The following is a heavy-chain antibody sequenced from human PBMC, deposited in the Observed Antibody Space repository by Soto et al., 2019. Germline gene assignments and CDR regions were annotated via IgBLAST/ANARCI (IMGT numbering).Heavy chain of an antibody. CDR2: IIPIFGTA. CDR1: GGTFSSYA. CDR3: ARDVEMATINYFDY. D-gene: IGHD5-12*01. V-gene: IGHV1-69*01. Sequence: QVQLVQSGAEVKKPGSSVKVSCKASGGTFSSYAISWVRQAPGQGLEWMGGIIPIFGTANYAQKFQGRVTITADESTSTAYMELSSLTSEDTAVYYCARDVEMATINYFDYWGQGTLVTVSS. J-gene: IGHJ4*02.